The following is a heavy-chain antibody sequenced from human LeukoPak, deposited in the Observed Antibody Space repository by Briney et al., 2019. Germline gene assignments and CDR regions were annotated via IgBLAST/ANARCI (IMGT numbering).Heavy chain of an antibody. D-gene: IGHD3-10*01. V-gene: IGHV3-43*01. CDR1: GFTFDEYT. Sequence: PGGSLRLSCAASGFTFDEYTMHWVRHAPGKGLEWVSLISWDGGSTYYADSVKGRFTISRDNSKNSLYLQMNSLRTEDTALYYCAKSMVSGSSHWYFDLWGRGTLVTVSS. J-gene: IGHJ2*01. CDR3: AKSMVSGSSHWYFDL. CDR2: ISWDGGST.